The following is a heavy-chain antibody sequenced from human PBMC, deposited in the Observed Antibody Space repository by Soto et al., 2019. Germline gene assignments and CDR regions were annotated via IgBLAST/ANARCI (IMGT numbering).Heavy chain of an antibody. CDR2: ISSDGSIK. V-gene: IGHV3-30-3*01. CDR1: EFTFSSYA. CDR3: ARDKGLAMIVRSGFDL. D-gene: IGHD3-22*01. J-gene: IGHJ3*01. Sequence: PGGSLRLSCAASEFTFSSYAMHWVRQAPGKGLEWVALISSDGSIKNSADSVKGRFTISRDNSENTLYLQMNSLGAEDTAVYYCARDKGLAMIVRSGFDLWGQGTMVTVSS.